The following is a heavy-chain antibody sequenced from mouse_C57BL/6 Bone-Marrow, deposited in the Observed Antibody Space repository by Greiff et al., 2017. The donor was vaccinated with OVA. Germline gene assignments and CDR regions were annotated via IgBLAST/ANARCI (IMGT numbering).Heavy chain of an antibody. CDR2: IDPSDSYT. D-gene: IGHD4-1*01. CDR3: ARTFDWVYAMDY. Sequence: QVQLKQPGAELVKPGASVKLSCKASGYTFTSYWMQWVKQRPGQGLEWIGEIDPSDSYTNYNQKFKGKATLTVDTSSSTAYMQLSSLTSEDSAVYYCARTFDWVYAMDYWGQGTSVTVSS. J-gene: IGHJ4*01. CDR1: GYTFTSYW. V-gene: IGHV1-50*01.